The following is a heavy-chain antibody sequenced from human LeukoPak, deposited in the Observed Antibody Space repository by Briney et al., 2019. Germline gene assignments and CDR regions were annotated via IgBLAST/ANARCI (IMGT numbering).Heavy chain of an antibody. V-gene: IGHV1-2*02. D-gene: IGHD2-2*01. J-gene: IGHJ4*02. CDR1: GYTFTGYY. Sequence: ASAKVSCKASGYTFTGYYMHWVRQAPGQGLEWMGWINPNSGGTNYAQKFQGRVTMTRDTSISTAYMELSRLRSDDTAVYYCARERRYCSSTSCYSIGEFDYWGQGTLVTVSS. CDR3: ARERRYCSSTSCYSIGEFDY. CDR2: INPNSGGT.